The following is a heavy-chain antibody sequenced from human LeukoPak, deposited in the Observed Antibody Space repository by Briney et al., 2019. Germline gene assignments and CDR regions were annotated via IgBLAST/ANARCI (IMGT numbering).Heavy chain of an antibody. CDR1: GGSFSGYY. CDR2: IYYSGST. J-gene: IGHJ4*01. CDR3: ASGDYGAGSPVMRY. V-gene: IGHV4-59*01. Sequence: SETLSLTCTVYGGSFSGYYWSWIRQPPGKGLEWIGYIYYSGSTNYNPSLKSRVTISVDTSKNQFSLKLSSVTAADTAVYYCASGDYGAGSPVMRYWGHGTLVIVSS. D-gene: IGHD3-10*01.